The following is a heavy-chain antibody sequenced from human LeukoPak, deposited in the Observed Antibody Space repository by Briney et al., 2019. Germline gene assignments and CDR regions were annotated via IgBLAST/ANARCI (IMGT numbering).Heavy chain of an antibody. CDR3: AAGGAYEFRDDY. CDR1: GYTFTGYY. Sequence: ASVKVSCKASGYTFTGYYMHWVRQAPGQGLEWMGWIYPNSGGTNYGQKFQGRVTMTRDTSISTAYMELSRLRSDDTAVYYCAAGGAYEFRDDYWGQGTLVTVSS. J-gene: IGHJ4*02. CDR2: IYPNSGGT. V-gene: IGHV1-2*02. D-gene: IGHD3-3*01.